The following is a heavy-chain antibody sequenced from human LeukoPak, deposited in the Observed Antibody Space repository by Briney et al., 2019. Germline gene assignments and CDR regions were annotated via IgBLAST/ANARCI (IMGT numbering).Heavy chain of an antibody. J-gene: IGHJ6*03. CDR2: IYYSGST. CDR3: AREVIAAHNYYYMDV. Sequence: SETLSLTCTVSDGSISSYYWSWIRQPPGKGLEWIGYIYYSGSTNYNPSLKSRVTISVDTSKNQFSLKLSSVTAADTAVYYCAREVIAAHNYYYMDVWGKGTTVTVSS. CDR1: DGSISSYY. V-gene: IGHV4-59*01. D-gene: IGHD6-6*01.